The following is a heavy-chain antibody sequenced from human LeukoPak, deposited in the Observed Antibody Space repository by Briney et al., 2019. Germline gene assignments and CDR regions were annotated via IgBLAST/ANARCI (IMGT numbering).Heavy chain of an antibody. CDR2: IYYSGST. Sequence: SETLSLTCTVSGGSISSSSYYWGWIRQPPGKGLKWIGSIYYSGSTYYNPSLKSRVTISVDTTKNQFSLKLSSVTAADTAVYYCARHNDFWSGYYYYYMDVWGKGTTVTVSS. J-gene: IGHJ6*03. V-gene: IGHV4-39*07. CDR3: ARHNDFWSGYYYYYMDV. D-gene: IGHD3-3*01. CDR1: GGSISSSSYY.